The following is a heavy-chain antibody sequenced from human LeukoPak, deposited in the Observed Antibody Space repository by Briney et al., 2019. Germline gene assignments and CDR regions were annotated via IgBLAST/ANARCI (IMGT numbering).Heavy chain of an antibody. D-gene: IGHD2-15*01. CDR3: ARGRYCSGGSCYSVLPWFDP. CDR1: GGSFSGYY. J-gene: IGHJ5*02. CDR2: INHSGST. Sequence: SETLSLTCAVYGGSFSGYYWSWIRQPPGKGLEWIGEINHSGSTNYNPSLKSRVTISVDTSKNQFSLKLSSVTAADTAVYYCARGRYCSGGSCYSVLPWFDPWGQGTLVTVSS. V-gene: IGHV4-34*01.